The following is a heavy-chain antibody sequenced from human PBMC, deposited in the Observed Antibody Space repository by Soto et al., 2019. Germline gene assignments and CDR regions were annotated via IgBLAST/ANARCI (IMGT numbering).Heavy chain of an antibody. V-gene: IGHV3-23*01. CDR2: ISGSGGST. CDR3: AKVRDIAARHYYYYGMDV. Sequence: GGSLGLSSAASGFTLKSYAMSWVRQAPGKGLEWVSAISGSGGSTYYADSVKGRFTISRDNSKNTLYLQMNSLRAEDTAVYYSAKVRDIAARHYYYYGMDVWGQGTTVTVSS. J-gene: IGHJ6*02. CDR1: GFTLKSYA. D-gene: IGHD6-6*01.